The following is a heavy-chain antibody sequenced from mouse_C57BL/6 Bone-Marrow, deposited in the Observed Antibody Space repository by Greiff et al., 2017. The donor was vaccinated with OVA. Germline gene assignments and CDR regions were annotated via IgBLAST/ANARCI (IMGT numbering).Heavy chain of an antibody. CDR1: GFNIKDYY. Sequence: DVKLQESGAELVRPGASVKLSCTASGFNIKDYYMHWVKQRPEQGLEWIGWIDPENGDTEYASKFQGKATITADTSSNTAYLQLSSLTSEDTAVYYCTSYGNFDYWGQGTTLTVSS. J-gene: IGHJ2*01. CDR2: IDPENGDT. V-gene: IGHV14-4*01. D-gene: IGHD2-1*01. CDR3: TSYGNFDY.